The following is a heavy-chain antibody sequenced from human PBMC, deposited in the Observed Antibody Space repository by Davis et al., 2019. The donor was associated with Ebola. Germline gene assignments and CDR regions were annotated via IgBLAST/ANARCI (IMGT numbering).Heavy chain of an antibody. D-gene: IGHD4-17*01. V-gene: IGHV1-8*01. CDR3: ARESLTTGRGDYYYYGMDV. J-gene: IGHJ6*04. Sequence: SVPVSCLASGYTFTRYDINCVRQATGQGLEWMGWMNPNSGNTGYAQKFQGRVTMTRNTSISTAYMELSSLRSEDTAVYYCARESLTTGRGDYYYYGMDVWGKGTTVTVSS. CDR1: GYTFTRYD. CDR2: MNPNSGNT.